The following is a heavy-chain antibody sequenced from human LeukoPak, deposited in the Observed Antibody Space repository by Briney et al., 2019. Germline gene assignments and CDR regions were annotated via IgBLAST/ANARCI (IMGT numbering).Heavy chain of an antibody. CDR3: ARNGGRGIAVAGTRVRNPFYFDY. Sequence: GGSLRLSCAASGFTFSSYSMNWVRQAPGKGLEWVSYISSSSSTIYYADSVKGRFTISRDNAKNSLYLQMNSLRAEDTAVYYCARNGGRGIAVAGTRVRNPFYFDYWGQGTLVTVSS. V-gene: IGHV3-48*01. CDR1: GFTFSSYS. CDR2: ISSSSSTI. D-gene: IGHD6-19*01. J-gene: IGHJ4*02.